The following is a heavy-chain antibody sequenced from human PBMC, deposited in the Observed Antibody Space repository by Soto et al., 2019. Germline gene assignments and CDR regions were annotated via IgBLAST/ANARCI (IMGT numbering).Heavy chain of an antibody. CDR2: ISSSGSTI. J-gene: IGHJ6*02. CDR3: ARTHLVYYYSGMDV. CDR1: GFTFSSYE. V-gene: IGHV3-48*03. Sequence: EVQLVESGGGLVQPGGSLRLSCAASGFTFSSYEMNWVRQAPGKGLEWVSYISSSGSTIYYADSVKGRFTISRDNSNNSLYLQMNSLRADDTAVYYCARTHLVYYYSGMDVWGQGTTVTVSS.